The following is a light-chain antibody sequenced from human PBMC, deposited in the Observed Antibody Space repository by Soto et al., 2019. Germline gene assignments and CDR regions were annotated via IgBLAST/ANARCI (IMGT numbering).Light chain of an antibody. Sequence: QSALTQPASVSGSPGQSITISCTGTSSDGGGYNYVSWYQQHPGKAPILVIYDVSNRPSGVSNRFSGSKSGNTASLTISGLQAEDEADYYCSSYTSSSTLFVFGTGTKVTVL. CDR3: SSYTSSSTLFV. J-gene: IGLJ1*01. CDR1: SSDGGGYNY. CDR2: DVS. V-gene: IGLV2-14*01.